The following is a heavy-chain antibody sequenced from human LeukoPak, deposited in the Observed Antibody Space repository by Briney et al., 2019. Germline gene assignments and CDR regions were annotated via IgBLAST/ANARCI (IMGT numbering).Heavy chain of an antibody. V-gene: IGHV3-30-3*01. CDR2: ISYDGSNK. D-gene: IGHD3-10*01. Sequence: GRSLRLSCAASGFTFSSYAMHRVRQAPGKGLEWVAVISYDGSNKYYADSVKGRFTISRDNSKNTLYLQMNSLRAEDTAVYYCARVWGRRITMVRGVIGYFDYWGQGTLVTVSS. CDR3: ARVWGRRITMVRGVIGYFDY. CDR1: GFTFSSYA. J-gene: IGHJ4*02.